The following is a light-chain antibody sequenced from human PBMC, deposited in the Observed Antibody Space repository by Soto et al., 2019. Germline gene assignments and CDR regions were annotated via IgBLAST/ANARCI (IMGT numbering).Light chain of an antibody. CDR1: QSVSSY. V-gene: IGKV3-15*01. J-gene: IGKJ1*01. CDR3: HQYNNWPPWT. Sequence: EIVLTQSPATLSLSPGERATLSCRASQSVSSYLAWYQQKPCQAPRLLIYGASTRATGIPARFSGSGSGTEFTLTISSLQSEDYAVYYCHQYNNWPPWTFGQGTKVDI. CDR2: GAS.